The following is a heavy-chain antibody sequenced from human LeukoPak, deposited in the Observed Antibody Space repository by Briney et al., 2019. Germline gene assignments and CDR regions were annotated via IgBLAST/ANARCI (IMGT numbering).Heavy chain of an antibody. Sequence: SQTLSLTCTVSGGSISSGSYYWSWIRQPAGKGRVWIGRIYTSGSTNYNPSLKSRVTISVDTSKNQFSLKLSSVTAADTAVYYCARAKGGSSWYRGWFDPWGQGTLVTVSS. CDR3: ARAKGGSSWYRGWFDP. D-gene: IGHD6-13*01. V-gene: IGHV4-61*02. CDR1: GGSISSGSYY. CDR2: IYTSGST. J-gene: IGHJ5*02.